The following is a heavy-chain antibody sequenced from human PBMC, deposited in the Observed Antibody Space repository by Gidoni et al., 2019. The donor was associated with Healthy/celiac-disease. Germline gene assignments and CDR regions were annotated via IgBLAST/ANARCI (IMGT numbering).Heavy chain of an antibody. D-gene: IGHD2-15*01. V-gene: IGHV4-34*01. CDR1: GGSFSGYY. Sequence: QVQLQQWGAGLLKPSETLSLTCAVYGGSFSGYYWSWIREPPGKGLEWIGEINHSGSTNYNPSLKGRVTISVDTSKNQFALKRSSVTAADTAVYYCARGPPMQRRYCSGGSCYGGRQLDYWGQGTLVTVSS. CDR2: INHSGST. CDR3: ARGPPMQRRYCSGGSCYGGRQLDY. J-gene: IGHJ4*02.